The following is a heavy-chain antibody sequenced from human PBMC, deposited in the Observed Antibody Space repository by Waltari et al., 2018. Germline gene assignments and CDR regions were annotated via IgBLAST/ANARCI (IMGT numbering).Heavy chain of an antibody. V-gene: IGHV3-64*01. Sequence: EVQLVESGGGLVQPGGYLRLSCAASGFTFSSYAMHWVRQAPGKGLEYVSAISSNGGSTYYANSVKGRFTISRDNSKNTLYLQMGSLRAEDMAVYYCARAGPYSSSLSPSPVDYWGQGTLVTVSS. D-gene: IGHD6-13*01. CDR3: ARAGPYSSSLSPSPVDY. CDR2: ISSNGGST. J-gene: IGHJ4*02. CDR1: GFTFSSYA.